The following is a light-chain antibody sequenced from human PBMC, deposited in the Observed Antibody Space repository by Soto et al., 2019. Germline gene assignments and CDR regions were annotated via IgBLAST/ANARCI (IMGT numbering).Light chain of an antibody. J-gene: IGLJ1*01. CDR2: EIN. V-gene: IGLV2-14*01. CDR3: ASYSDGSPLGV. Sequence: SSRNQPASVAGSPGQSIHISCTGTITDVGRYDYVSWYQQYPDKAPKLIIFEINNRPSGVSDRFSGSRSGNTASLTISGLQADDEGDYYWASYSDGSPLGVSATGTKVTV. CDR1: ITDVGRYDY.